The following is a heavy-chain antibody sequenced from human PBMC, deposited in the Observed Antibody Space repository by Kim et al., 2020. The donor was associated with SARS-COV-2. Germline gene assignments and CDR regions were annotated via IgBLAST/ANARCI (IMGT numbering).Heavy chain of an antibody. CDR3: ARLPYIAGWAFDS. D-gene: IGHD6-19*01. CDR2: IHFSGRT. Sequence: SETLSLTCTVSGGSINGYYWTWIRQPPGKGLEWIGYIHFSGRTAYSPSFTSRVAISVDTSKNHFSLKLTSVTAADTAVYYCARLPYIAGWAFDSWGQGTLVTVSS. CDR1: GGSINGYY. V-gene: IGHV4-59*01. J-gene: IGHJ4*02.